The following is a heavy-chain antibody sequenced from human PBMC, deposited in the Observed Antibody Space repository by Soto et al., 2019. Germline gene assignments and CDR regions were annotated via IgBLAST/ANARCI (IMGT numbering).Heavy chain of an antibody. CDR2: VYYSGST. D-gene: IGHD1-1*01. V-gene: IGHV4-59*01. CDR3: AREAYNTDGFDI. Sequence: QVQLQESGPGLVKPSETLSLTCSVSGVSISSYYWSWIRQPPGKGLEWLGYVYYSGSTNYNPSLMSRVTISVDTSRNQLSLRLNSVTAADTAVYYCAREAYNTDGFDIWGHGTVVTVSS. CDR1: GVSISSYY. J-gene: IGHJ3*02.